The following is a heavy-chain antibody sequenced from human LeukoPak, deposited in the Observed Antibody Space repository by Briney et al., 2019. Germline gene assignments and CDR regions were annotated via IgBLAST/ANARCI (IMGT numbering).Heavy chain of an antibody. J-gene: IGHJ4*02. D-gene: IGHD3-22*01. V-gene: IGHV3-7*01. CDR1: GFTFSSYW. CDR2: IKQDGSEK. Sequence: GGSLRLSCAASGFTFSSYWMSWVRQAPGKGLEWVANIKQDGSEKDYVDSVKGRLTISRDNAKNSLYLQMNSLRAEDTAVYYWARHYYNNSNYYPYYFDYWGQGTLVTVSS. CDR3: ARHYYNNSNYYPYYFDY.